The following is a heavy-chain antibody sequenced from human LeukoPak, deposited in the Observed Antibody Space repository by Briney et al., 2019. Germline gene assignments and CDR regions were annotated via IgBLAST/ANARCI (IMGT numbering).Heavy chain of an antibody. V-gene: IGHV4-61*08. D-gene: IGHD2-2*01. CDR2: IYYSGST. J-gene: IGHJ5*02. CDR3: ARHWDGSPGWRLVPAARRRWFDP. CDR1: GGSISSGGHY. Sequence: PSQTLSLTCTVSGGSISSGGHYWSWIRQPPGKGLEWIGYIYYSGSTNYNPSLKSRVTISVDTSKNQFSLKLSSVTAADTAVYYCARHWDGSPGWRLVPAARRRWFDPWGQGTLVTVSS.